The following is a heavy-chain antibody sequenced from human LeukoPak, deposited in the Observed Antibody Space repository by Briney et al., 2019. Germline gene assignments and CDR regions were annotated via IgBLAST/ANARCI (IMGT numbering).Heavy chain of an antibody. D-gene: IGHD3-10*01. V-gene: IGHV3-30*02. CDR3: AKGYGSGNSEFDP. Sequence: PGGSLRLSCAASGFTFSSYGMYWVRQAPGKGLEWVAFIRYDGSNNYYGDSVKGRFTISRDNSKNTLYLQMNSLRAEDTAVYYCAKGYGSGNSEFDPWGQGTLVTVSS. CDR2: IRYDGSNN. J-gene: IGHJ5*02. CDR1: GFTFSSYG.